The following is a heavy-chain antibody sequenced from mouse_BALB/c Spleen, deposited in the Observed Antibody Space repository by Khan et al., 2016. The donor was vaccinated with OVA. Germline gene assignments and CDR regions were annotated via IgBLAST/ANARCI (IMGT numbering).Heavy chain of an antibody. D-gene: IGHD2-14*01. Sequence: QVQLKESGPGLVRPSQTLSITCTVSGFSLTTYGVHWVRQSPGKGLEWLGVIRSAGKTDYNAAFISRLSITKDNSKSQVFFKMNSLQADDTAMYSCARNSYMYDFTYWGQGTMVTVSA. J-gene: IGHJ3*01. V-gene: IGHV2-2*01. CDR1: GFSLTTYG. CDR2: IRSAGKT. CDR3: ARNSYMYDFTY.